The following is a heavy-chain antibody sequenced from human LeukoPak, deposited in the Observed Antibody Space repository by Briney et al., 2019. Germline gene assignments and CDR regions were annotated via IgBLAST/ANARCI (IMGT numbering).Heavy chain of an antibody. CDR2: IYYSGST. J-gene: IGHJ5*02. D-gene: IGHD1-26*01. Sequence: PSETLSLTCTVSGGSISSSGYYWGWIRQPPGKGLEWIASIYYSGSTYYNPSLKSRVTISVDTSKNQLSLKLSSLTAADTAVYYCAGHEYSGSYYGLSWFDPWGQGTLVTVSS. V-gene: IGHV4-39*01. CDR3: AGHEYSGSYYGLSWFDP. CDR1: GGSISSSGYY.